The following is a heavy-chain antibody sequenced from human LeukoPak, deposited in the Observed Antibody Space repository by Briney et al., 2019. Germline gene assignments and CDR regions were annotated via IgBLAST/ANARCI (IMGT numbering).Heavy chain of an antibody. CDR3: AAGRSGVFDY. Sequence: TGGSLRLSCEVSGFTFSDHYMSWIRQAPGKRLEWVSYISSGSTYTNYADSVEGRFTISRDNAKNSLYLQMNSLRAEDTAVYYCAAGRSGVFDYWGQGTLVTVSS. D-gene: IGHD3-3*01. CDR2: ISSGSTYT. CDR1: GFTFSDHY. V-gene: IGHV3-11*03. J-gene: IGHJ4*02.